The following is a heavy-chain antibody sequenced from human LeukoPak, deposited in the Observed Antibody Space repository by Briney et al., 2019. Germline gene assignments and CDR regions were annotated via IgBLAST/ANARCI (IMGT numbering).Heavy chain of an antibody. J-gene: IGHJ4*02. CDR2: INHSGST. CDR1: GGSFSGYY. CDR3: AREVEVAGTGFDY. Sequence: SETLSLTCAVYGGSFSGYYWSWIRQPPGKGLEWIGEINHSGSTNYNPSLKSRVTISVDTSKNQFSLKLSSVTAADTAVYYCAREVEVAGTGFDYWGQGTLVTVSS. D-gene: IGHD6-19*01. V-gene: IGHV4-34*01.